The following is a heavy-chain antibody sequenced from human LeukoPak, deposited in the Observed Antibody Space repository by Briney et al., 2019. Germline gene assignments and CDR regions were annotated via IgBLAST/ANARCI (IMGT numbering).Heavy chain of an antibody. J-gene: IGHJ4*02. CDR1: GFTYSSYG. CDR2: IWYDGSNK. Sequence: GGSLRLSCAASGFTYSSYGMHWVRQAPGKGPEWVAVIWYDGSNKYYADSVKGRFTISRDNSKNTLYLQMNSLRAEDTAVYYCARVRGYSYGLAYWGQGTLVTVSS. D-gene: IGHD5-18*01. CDR3: ARVRGYSYGLAY. V-gene: IGHV3-33*08.